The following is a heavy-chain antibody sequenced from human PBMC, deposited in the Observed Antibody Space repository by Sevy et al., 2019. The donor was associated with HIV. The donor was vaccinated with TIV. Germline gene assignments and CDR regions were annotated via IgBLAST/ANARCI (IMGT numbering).Heavy chain of an antibody. CDR1: GYTFTGYY. D-gene: IGHD3-22*01. Sequence: ASVKVSCKASGYTFTGYYMHWVRQAPGQGLEWMGWINPNSGGTNYAQKFQGWVTMTRDTSISTAYMELSRLRSDDTAGYYCARDGYYYDSSGYYYGRVWGAFDIWGQGTMVTVSS. V-gene: IGHV1-2*04. CDR2: INPNSGGT. J-gene: IGHJ3*02. CDR3: ARDGYYYDSSGYYYGRVWGAFDI.